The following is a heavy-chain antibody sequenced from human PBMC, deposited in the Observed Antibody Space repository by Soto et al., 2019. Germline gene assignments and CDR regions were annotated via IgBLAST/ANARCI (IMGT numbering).Heavy chain of an antibody. Sequence: GGSLRLSCAASGFTFSSYAMSWVRQAPGKGLEWVSAISGSGGSTYYADSVKGRFTISRDNSKNTLYLQMNSLRAEDTPVYYCAKTRRGVGAFDIWGQGTMVTVSS. CDR3: AKTRRGVGAFDI. D-gene: IGHD1-26*01. CDR2: ISGSGGST. V-gene: IGHV3-23*01. CDR1: GFTFSSYA. J-gene: IGHJ3*02.